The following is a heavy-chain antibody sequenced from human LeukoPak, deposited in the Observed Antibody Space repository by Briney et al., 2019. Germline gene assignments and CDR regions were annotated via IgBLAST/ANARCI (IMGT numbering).Heavy chain of an antibody. J-gene: IGHJ4*02. V-gene: IGHV1-46*01. CDR2: VTPRSGST. CDR1: GYTFTDYY. D-gene: IGHD6-13*01. Sequence: GASVKVSCKASGYTFTDYYMHWVRQAPGQGLEWMGMVTPRSGSTTYAQKFQGRVTMTRDTSTNTVYMELSSLRSEDTAVYYCARVYGSTWGYFDYWGQGTLVTVSS. CDR3: ARVYGSTWGYFDY.